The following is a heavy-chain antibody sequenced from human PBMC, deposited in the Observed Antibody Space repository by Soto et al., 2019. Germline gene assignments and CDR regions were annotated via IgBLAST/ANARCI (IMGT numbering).Heavy chain of an antibody. V-gene: IGHV3-30-3*01. CDR2: ISYDGSNK. Sequence: GGSLRLSCAASGFTFSNYAMHWVRQAPDKGLEWVAVISYDGSNKYHADSVKGRFTISRDNSKNTLYLQMNSLRAEDTAVYYCARDQLYYNDISGRPLNAFDVWGQGTMVTVSS. CDR3: ARDQLYYNDISGRPLNAFDV. CDR1: GFTFSNYA. D-gene: IGHD3-22*01. J-gene: IGHJ3*01.